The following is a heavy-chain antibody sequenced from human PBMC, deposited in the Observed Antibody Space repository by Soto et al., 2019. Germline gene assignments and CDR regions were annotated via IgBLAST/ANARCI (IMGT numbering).Heavy chain of an antibody. CDR2: ISGFNADT. D-gene: IGHD2-15*01. CDR3: TRQGGDY. Sequence: QVQLLQSGPDVKKSGASLKVSCKASGYTFTSYNINWVRQAPGQGLEWMGWISGFNADTKYAEKFQGRITVTRDTLTTTVYMELRSLRSDDTAVYYCTRQGGDYRGQGTPVTVSS. V-gene: IGHV1-18*01. CDR1: GYTFTSYN. J-gene: IGHJ4*02.